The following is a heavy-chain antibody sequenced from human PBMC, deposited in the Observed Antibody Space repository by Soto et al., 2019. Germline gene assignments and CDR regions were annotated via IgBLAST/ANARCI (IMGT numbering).Heavy chain of an antibody. V-gene: IGHV3-30*18. CDR1: GFTFSSYG. CDR2: ISYDGSNK. D-gene: IGHD1-26*01. CDR3: AKERPNMGADYGMDV. Sequence: GGSLRLSCAASGFTFSSYGMHWVRQAPGKGLEWVAVISYDGSNKYYADSVKGRFTISRDNSKNTLYLQMNSLRAEDTAVYYCAKERPNMGADYGMDVWGQGTTVTVSS. J-gene: IGHJ6*02.